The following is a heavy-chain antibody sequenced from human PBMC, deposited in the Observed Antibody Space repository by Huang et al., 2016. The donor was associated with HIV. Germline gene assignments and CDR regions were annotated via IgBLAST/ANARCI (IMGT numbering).Heavy chain of an antibody. J-gene: IGHJ6*02. CDR3: SRQDEKGYCAGDCSNHYYFGLDV. Sequence: QLQLQESGPGLVKPSEPLSLTCTVSGVSISNSRYYWGWLRQPPGKGLDYSGSIYYSGRTYDNPALKSRITMSIDSSKNQCSLKLNAVTAADTAVYYCSRQDEKGYCAGDCSNHYYFGLDVWGHGTTVTVS. D-gene: IGHD2-21*02. V-gene: IGHV4-39*01. CDR2: IYYSGRT. CDR1: GVSISNSRYY.